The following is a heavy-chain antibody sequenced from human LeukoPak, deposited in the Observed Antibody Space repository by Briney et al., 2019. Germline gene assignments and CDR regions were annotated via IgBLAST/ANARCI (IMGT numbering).Heavy chain of an antibody. D-gene: IGHD5-12*01. J-gene: IGHJ6*02. V-gene: IGHV3-43*02. CDR3: TKGRVATVGGAKYAMDV. Sequence: GGSQRLSCAASGFIFDDYAMHWVRQAPGKGLEWVSLITGDGAGTYYEDSVRGRFTISRDNSKNSLYLIMNSLRTEDTALYYCTKGRVATVGGAKYAMDVWGQGTTVTVSS. CDR1: GFIFDDYA. CDR2: ITGDGAGT.